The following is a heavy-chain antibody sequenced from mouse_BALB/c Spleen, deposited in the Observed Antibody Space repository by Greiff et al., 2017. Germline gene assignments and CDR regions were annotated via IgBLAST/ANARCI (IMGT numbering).Heavy chain of an antibody. CDR3: ASQSSYPYVDY. CDR1: GFTFTAYY. D-gene: IGHD1-1*01. Sequence: EVMLVESGGGLVQPGGSLRLSCATSGFTFTAYYMSWVRQPPGKALEWLGFIRNKANGYTTEYSASVKGRFTISRDNSQSILYLQMNTLKTEDSATYYCASQSSYPYVDYWGQGTTLTVSA. CDR2: IRNKANGYTT. V-gene: IGHV7-3*02. J-gene: IGHJ2*01.